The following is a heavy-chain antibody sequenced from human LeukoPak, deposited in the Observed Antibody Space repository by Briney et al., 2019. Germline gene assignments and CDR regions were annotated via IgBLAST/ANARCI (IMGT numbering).Heavy chain of an antibody. D-gene: IGHD3-9*01. Sequence: SETLSLTCTVSGGSISSSSYYWGWIRQPPGKGLEWIGSIYYSGSTYYNPSLKSRVTISVDTSKNQFSLKLSSVTAADTAVYYCASPRGDYDILTGYGNFDYWGQGTLVTVSS. CDR2: IYYSGST. CDR3: ASPRGDYDILTGYGNFDY. CDR1: GGSISSSSYY. J-gene: IGHJ4*02. V-gene: IGHV4-39*01.